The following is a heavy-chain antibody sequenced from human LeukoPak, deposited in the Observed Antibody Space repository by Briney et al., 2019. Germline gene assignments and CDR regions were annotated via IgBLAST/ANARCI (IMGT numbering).Heavy chain of an antibody. CDR1: GFTFSSYS. CDR2: ISSSSSYI. CDR3: ERDDSSGY. D-gene: IGHD6-6*01. V-gene: IGHV3-21*01. J-gene: IGHJ4*02. Sequence: KSGGSLRLSCAASGFTFSSYSMNWVRQAPGKGLEWVSSISSSSSYIYYPDSVKGRFTISRDNAKNSLYLQMNSLRAEDTAVYYCERDDSSGYWGQGTLVTVSS.